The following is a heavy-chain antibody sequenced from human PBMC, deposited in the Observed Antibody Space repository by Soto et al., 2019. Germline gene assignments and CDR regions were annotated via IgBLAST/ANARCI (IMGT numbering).Heavy chain of an antibody. J-gene: IGHJ3*02. CDR1: GGSISSSGYY. D-gene: IGHD2-15*01. V-gene: IGHV4-39*01. CDR2: IYYSGNT. CDR3: ARRGHCSGGTCYSPWGAFDI. Sequence: QLQLQESGPGLVKPSETLSLTCTVSGGSISSSGYYWAWIRQPPGKGLEWIGSIYYSGNTYYNPPLKSRVTISVDTSKDQFSLKLRSVTAADTAVYYCARRGHCSGGTCYSPWGAFDIWGQGTMVTVSS.